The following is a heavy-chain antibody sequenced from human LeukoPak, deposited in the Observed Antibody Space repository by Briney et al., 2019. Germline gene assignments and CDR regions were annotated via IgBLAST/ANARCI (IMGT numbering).Heavy chain of an antibody. CDR1: GFTFRSYA. CDR2: ISGSGEST. Sequence: GGSLRLSCAASGFTFRSYAMSWVRQAPGKGLEWVSVISGSGESTYYADSVKGRFTISRDNPKNTLYLQMNSQRAEDTAVYYCAKDDSSAYRYDAFDIWGQGTMVTVSS. V-gene: IGHV3-23*01. D-gene: IGHD3-22*01. J-gene: IGHJ3*02. CDR3: AKDDSSAYRYDAFDI.